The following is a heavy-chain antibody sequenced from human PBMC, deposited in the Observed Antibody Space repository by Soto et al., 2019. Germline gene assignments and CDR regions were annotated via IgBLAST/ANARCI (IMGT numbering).Heavy chain of an antibody. J-gene: IGHJ6*02. V-gene: IGHV3-30-3*01. CDR3: ARGRGRRRYYYYGMDV. CDR1: GFTFSSYA. Sequence: QVQLVESGGGVVQPGRSRRLSCAASGFTFSSYAMHWVRQAPGKGLEWVAVISYDGSNKYYADSVKGRFTISRDNSKNTLYLQMNSLRAEDTAVYYCARGRGRRRYYYYGMDVWGQGTTVTVSS. CDR2: ISYDGSNK.